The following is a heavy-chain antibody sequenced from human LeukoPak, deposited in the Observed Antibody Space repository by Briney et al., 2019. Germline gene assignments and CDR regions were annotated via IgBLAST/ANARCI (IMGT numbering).Heavy chain of an antibody. CDR2: IIPIFGTA. J-gene: IGHJ6*03. Sequence: SVKVSCKASGGTFSSYAISWVRQAPGQGLEWMGGIIPIFGTANYAQKFQGRVTITADESTSTAYMELSSLRSEDTAVYYCARQIVVVPAARTNYYYMDVWGEGTTVTVSS. D-gene: IGHD2-2*01. CDR1: GGTFSSYA. CDR3: ARQIVVVPAARTNYYYMDV. V-gene: IGHV1-69*01.